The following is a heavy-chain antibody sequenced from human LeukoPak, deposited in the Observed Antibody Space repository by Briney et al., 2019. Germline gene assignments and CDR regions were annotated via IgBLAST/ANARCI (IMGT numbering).Heavy chain of an antibody. CDR1: GYTFTSYY. J-gene: IGHJ5*02. CDR3: ARDSLSIVVVPAAPNPGFDP. V-gene: IGHV1-46*01. CDR2: INRSGGST. Sequence: ASVKVSCKASGYTFTSYYMHWVRQAPGQGLEWMGIINRSGGSTSYAQKFQGRVTMTRDTSTSTVYMELSSLRSEDTAVYYCARDSLSIVVVPAAPNPGFDPWGQGTLVTVSS. D-gene: IGHD2-2*01.